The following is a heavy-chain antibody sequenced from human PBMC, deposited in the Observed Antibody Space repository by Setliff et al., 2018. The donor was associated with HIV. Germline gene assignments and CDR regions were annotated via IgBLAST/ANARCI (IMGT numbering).Heavy chain of an antibody. CDR3: ARGFTFGGVILIPYYFDY. CDR1: GGSFSGYY. Sequence: SETLSLTCAVYGGSFSGYYWSWIRQSTGKGLEWIGEINHSGSINYNPSLKRRVTISVDTSKNQFSLRLCSVTDADTAVYYCARGFTFGGVILIPYYFDYWGQGTPVTVSS. CDR2: INHSGSI. V-gene: IGHV4-34*01. D-gene: IGHD3-16*01. J-gene: IGHJ4*02.